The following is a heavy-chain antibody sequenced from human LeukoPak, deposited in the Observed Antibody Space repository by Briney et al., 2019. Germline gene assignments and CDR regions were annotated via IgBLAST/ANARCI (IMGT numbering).Heavy chain of an antibody. CDR3: ARFTVTGDFDY. J-gene: IGHJ4*02. CDR1: GFTFSSYA. V-gene: IGHV3-23*01. CDR2: ISGSRT. D-gene: IGHD4-17*01. Sequence: GGSLRLSCAASGFTFSSYAMSWVRQAPGKGLEWVSAISGSRTYYADSVKGRFTISRDNSKNTLSLQMNSLRAEDTAVYYCARFTVTGDFDYWGQGTLVTVSS.